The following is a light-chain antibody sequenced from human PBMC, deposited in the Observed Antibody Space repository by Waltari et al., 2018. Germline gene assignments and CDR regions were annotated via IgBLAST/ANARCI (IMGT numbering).Light chain of an antibody. CDR1: QSVGRS. Sequence: EIVLTQSPGTLSLSPGERATLSCWASQSVGRSLAWYQQKRGQAPRVLIYGASTRATCIPDRFSGSGSGTDFSLTISRLEPEDFAVYYCQHYVRLPVTFGQGTKVEI. V-gene: IGKV3-20*01. CDR2: GAS. J-gene: IGKJ1*01. CDR3: QHYVRLPVT.